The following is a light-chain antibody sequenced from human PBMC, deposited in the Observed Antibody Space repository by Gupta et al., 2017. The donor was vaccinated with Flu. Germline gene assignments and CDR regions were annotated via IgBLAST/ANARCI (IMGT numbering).Light chain of an antibody. J-gene: IGKJ4*01. CDR1: QRINSIY. Sequence: DTLCLSPGERATLACRTSQRINSIYVAWYQQKPGQAPRLLIHAASSRFTGMPDRFSGSGSGTDFTLTISRLEPEEFAVYYCLQDTNSPLTFGGGTKVEI. V-gene: IGKV3-20*01. CDR2: AAS. CDR3: LQDTNSPLT.